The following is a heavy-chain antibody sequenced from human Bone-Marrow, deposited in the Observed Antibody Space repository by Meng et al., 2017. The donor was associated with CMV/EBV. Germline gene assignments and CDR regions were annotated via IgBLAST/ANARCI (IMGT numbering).Heavy chain of an antibody. CDR3: ARDRCSSTSCYRTVGYYYGMDV. J-gene: IGHJ6*02. D-gene: IGHD2-2*02. Sequence: GESLKISCVASGFTFSSYAMHWVRQAPGKGLEWVAVISYDGSNKYYADSVKGRFTISRDNSKNTLYLQMNSLRAEDTAVYYCARDRCSSTSCYRTVGYYYGMDVWGQGTTVTVSS. V-gene: IGHV3-30*04. CDR2: ISYDGSNK. CDR1: GFTFSSYA.